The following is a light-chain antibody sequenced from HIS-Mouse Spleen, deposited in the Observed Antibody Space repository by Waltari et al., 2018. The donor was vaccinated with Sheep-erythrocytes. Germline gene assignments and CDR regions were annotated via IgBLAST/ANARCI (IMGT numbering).Light chain of an antibody. CDR1: SSDVGGYNY. CDR3: CSYAGSYNHV. J-gene: IGLJ1*01. Sequence: QSALTQPRSVSGSPGQSVTISCTGTSSDVGGYNYVSWYQQHPGKAPKLMIYDVSKRPSGVPDRFSGPKPGNTASLTISGLQAEDEADYYCCSYAGSYNHVFATGTKVTVL. CDR2: DVS. V-gene: IGLV2-11*01.